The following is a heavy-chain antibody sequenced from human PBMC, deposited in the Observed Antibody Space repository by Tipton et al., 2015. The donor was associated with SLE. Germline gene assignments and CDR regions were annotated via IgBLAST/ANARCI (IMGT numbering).Heavy chain of an antibody. Sequence: SLRLSCAASGFTFSSYAMHWVRQAPGKGLEWVAVISYDGSNKYYADSVKGRFTISRDNSKNTLYLQMNSLRAEDTAVYYCAKVSGADYYGSGSPLDYWGQGTLVTVSS. CDR1: GFTFSSYA. D-gene: IGHD3-10*01. V-gene: IGHV3-30-3*01. J-gene: IGHJ4*02. CDR2: ISYDGSNK. CDR3: AKVSGADYYGSGSPLDY.